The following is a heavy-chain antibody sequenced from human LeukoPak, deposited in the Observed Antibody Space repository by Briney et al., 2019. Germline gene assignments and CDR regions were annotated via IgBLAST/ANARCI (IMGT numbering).Heavy chain of an antibody. CDR3: ARDREWAARVFDY. D-gene: IGHD6-6*01. CDR1: GFTFSSYA. CDR2: ISYDGSNK. V-gene: IGHV3-30*04. J-gene: IGHJ4*02. Sequence: GRSLRLSCAASGFTFSSYAMHWVRQAPGKGLEWVAVISYDGSNKYYADSVKGRFTISRDNSKNTLYLQMNSLRAEDTAVYYCARDREWAARVFDYWGQGTLVSVSS.